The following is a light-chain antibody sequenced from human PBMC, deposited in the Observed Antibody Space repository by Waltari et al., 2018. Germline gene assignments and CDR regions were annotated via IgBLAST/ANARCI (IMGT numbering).Light chain of an antibody. CDR2: DAF. CDR3: QQRSSWPLT. V-gene: IGKV3-11*01. J-gene: IGKJ4*01. CDR1: QSVSSY. Sequence: EIVLTQSPATLPLSPGERATLSCRASQSVSSYLAWYQQKPGQAPRLLIYDAFNRATGIPARFSGSGSGTDFTLTISSLEPEDFAVYYCQQRSSWPLTFGGGTKVEIK.